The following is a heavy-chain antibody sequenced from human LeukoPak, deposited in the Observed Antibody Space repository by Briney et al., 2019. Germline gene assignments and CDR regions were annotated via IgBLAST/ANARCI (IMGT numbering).Heavy chain of an antibody. CDR3: ARALAVAGDY. CDR1: GFTFSSYA. J-gene: IGHJ4*02. Sequence: QTGGSLRLSCAASGFTFSSYAMHWVRQAPGKGLEWVAVISYDGSNKYYAGSVKGRFTISRDNSKNTLYLQMNSLRAEDTAVYYCARALAVAGDYWGQGTLVTVSS. CDR2: ISYDGSNK. V-gene: IGHV3-30-3*01. D-gene: IGHD6-19*01.